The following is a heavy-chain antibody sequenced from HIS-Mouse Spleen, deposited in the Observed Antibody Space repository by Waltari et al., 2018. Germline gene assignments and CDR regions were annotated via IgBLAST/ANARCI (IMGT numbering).Heavy chain of an antibody. D-gene: IGHD1-26*01. CDR1: GFTVSSNY. CDR2: IYSGGST. V-gene: IGHV3-66*01. Sequence: EVQLVESGGGLVQPGGSLRLSCAASGFTVSSNYMSWVRQAPGKGLAWGSVIYSGGSTYSADSVKGRFTISRDNSKNTLYLQMNSLRAEDTAVYYCARFTPVSGSFDYWGQGTLVTVSS. CDR3: ARFTPVSGSFDY. J-gene: IGHJ4*02.